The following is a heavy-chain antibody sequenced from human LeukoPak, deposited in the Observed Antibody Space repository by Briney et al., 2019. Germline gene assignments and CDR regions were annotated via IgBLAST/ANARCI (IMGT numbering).Heavy chain of an antibody. V-gene: IGHV3-48*02. CDR3: TRGPYYGDY. Sequence: GGSLRLSCVASGFTFSAYSMNWVRQAPGKGLEWISYISLRGSPVYYAESVRGRFSISRDNAKNSLSLQMNSLRDDDTALYYCTRGPYYGDYWGQETLVTVSS. J-gene: IGHJ4*02. D-gene: IGHD3-16*01. CDR1: GFTFSAYS. CDR2: ISLRGSPV.